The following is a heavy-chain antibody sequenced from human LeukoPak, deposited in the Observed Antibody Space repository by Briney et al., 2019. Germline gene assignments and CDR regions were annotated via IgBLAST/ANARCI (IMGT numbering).Heavy chain of an antibody. CDR3: ARASGGVSGIYYFDY. J-gene: IGHJ4*02. CDR1: GYTFTSYD. V-gene: IGHV1-8*01. CDR2: MNPNSGNT. D-gene: IGHD3-16*01. Sequence: GASVKVSCKASGYTFTSYDINWVRQATGQGLEWMGRMNPNSGNTGYAQKFQGRVTMTRNTSISTAYMELSSLRSEDTAVYYCARASGGVSGIYYFDYWGQGTLVTVSS.